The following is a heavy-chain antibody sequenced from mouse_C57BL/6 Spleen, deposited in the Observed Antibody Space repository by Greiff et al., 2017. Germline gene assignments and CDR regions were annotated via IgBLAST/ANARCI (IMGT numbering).Heavy chain of an antibody. V-gene: IGHV1-81*01. CDR2: IYPRSGNT. CDR3: AMWFITTVVATDYYAMDY. Sequence: QVQLKESGAELARPGASVKLSCKASGYTFTSYGISWVKQRTGQGLEWIGEIYPRSGNTYYNEKFKGKATLTADKSSSTAYMELRILTSEDSAVYFCAMWFITTVVATDYYAMDYWGQGTSVTVSS. J-gene: IGHJ4*01. D-gene: IGHD1-1*01. CDR1: GYTFTSYG.